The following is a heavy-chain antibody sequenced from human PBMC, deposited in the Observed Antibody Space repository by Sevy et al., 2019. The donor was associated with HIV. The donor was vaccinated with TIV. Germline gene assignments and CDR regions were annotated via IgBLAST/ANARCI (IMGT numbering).Heavy chain of an antibody. D-gene: IGHD3-9*01. Sequence: SETLSLTCAVSGYSISSGYYWGWIRQPPGKGLEWIGSIYHSGSTYYNPSLKSRVTISVDTSKNQFSLKLSSVTAADTAVYYCARNFYAILTGYYGRSWFDPWGQGTLVTVSS. V-gene: IGHV4-38-2*01. CDR1: GYSISSGYY. J-gene: IGHJ5*02. CDR2: IYHSGST. CDR3: ARNFYAILTGYYGRSWFDP.